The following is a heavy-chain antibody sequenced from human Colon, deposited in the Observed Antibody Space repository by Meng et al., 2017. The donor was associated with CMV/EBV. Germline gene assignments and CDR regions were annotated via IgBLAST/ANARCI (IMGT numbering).Heavy chain of an antibody. D-gene: IGHD2-15*01. CDR3: ARVPGPSTGIGASGLLPEGWYDL. Sequence: GGSLRLSCAASGFSFSDCYMTWIRQAPGKGLEWISYISGSGTIIYYIDSVRGRFTISRDNAKNSLYLQMNSLRGEDTAIYYCARVPGPSTGIGASGLLPEGWYDLWGLGIQVTVSS. CDR1: GFSFSDCY. CDR2: ISGSGTII. J-gene: IGHJ5*02. V-gene: IGHV3-11*01.